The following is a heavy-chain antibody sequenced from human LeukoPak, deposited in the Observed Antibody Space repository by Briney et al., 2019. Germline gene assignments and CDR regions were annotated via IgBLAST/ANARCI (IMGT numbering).Heavy chain of an antibody. Sequence: GGSLRLSCAASGFTFSSYAMSWVRQAPGGGLVWVSRINADGSSTSHADSVKGRFTISRDNAKNTLYLQMNSLRAEDTAVYYCARDLGYCSGGSCYVAGYWGQGILVTVSS. D-gene: IGHD2-15*01. CDR3: ARDLGYCSGGSCYVAGY. V-gene: IGHV3-74*01. CDR1: GFTFSSYA. J-gene: IGHJ4*02. CDR2: INADGSST.